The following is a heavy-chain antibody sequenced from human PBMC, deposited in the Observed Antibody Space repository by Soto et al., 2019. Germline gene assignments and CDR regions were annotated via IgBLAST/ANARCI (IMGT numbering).Heavy chain of an antibody. V-gene: IGHV4-61*08. D-gene: IGHD5-18*01. CDR1: GGSVSSGDYY. J-gene: IGHJ5*02. CDR3: ARIPVDTSMISWLGP. Sequence: PSETLSLTCTVSGGSVSSGDYYWSWIRQPPGKGLEWIGYIYYSGNTNYNPSLKSRVIISVDTSKNLFSLKLTSVTAADTAVYYCARIPVDTSMISWLGPWGQGTLVTVSS. CDR2: IYYSGNT.